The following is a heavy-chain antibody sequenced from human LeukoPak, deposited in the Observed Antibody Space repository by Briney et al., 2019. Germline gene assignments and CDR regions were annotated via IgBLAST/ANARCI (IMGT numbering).Heavy chain of an antibody. CDR3: ARMGIYDSSGYI. CDR1: GGSFSGYY. J-gene: IGHJ3*02. Sequence: SETLSLTCAVYGGSFSGYYWSWIRQPPGKGLEWIGEINHSGSTNYNPSLKSRVTISVDTSKNQFSLKLSSVTAADTAVYYCARMGIYDSSGYIWGQGTMVTVSS. V-gene: IGHV4-34*01. D-gene: IGHD3-22*01. CDR2: INHSGST.